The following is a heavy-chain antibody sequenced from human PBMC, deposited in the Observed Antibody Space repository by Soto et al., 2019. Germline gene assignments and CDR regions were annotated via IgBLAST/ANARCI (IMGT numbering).Heavy chain of an antibody. Sequence: GGSLRLSCAASGFTFSSYAMHWVRQAPGKGLEWVALISYDGSDKDYADSVKGRFTISRDNAKNSLYLQMNSLRAEDTAVYYCAGGPGPRRPKYYYYAMDVWGQGTTVTVSS. D-gene: IGHD6-25*01. CDR1: GFTFSSYA. J-gene: IGHJ6*02. CDR3: AGGPGPRRPKYYYYAMDV. V-gene: IGHV3-30-3*01. CDR2: ISYDGSDK.